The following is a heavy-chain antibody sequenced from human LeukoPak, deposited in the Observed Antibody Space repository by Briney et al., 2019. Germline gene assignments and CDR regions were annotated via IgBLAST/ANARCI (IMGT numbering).Heavy chain of an antibody. J-gene: IGHJ4*02. CDR2: INHSGST. D-gene: IGHD3-22*01. Sequence: SETLSLTCAVYGGSFSGYYWSWIRQPPGKGLEWIGEINHSGSTNYNPSLKSRVTISVDTSRNHFSLKLSSVTAADTAVYYCARAPDYYDSSGYMYYFDYWGQGALVTVSS. CDR3: ARAPDYYDSSGYMYYFDY. V-gene: IGHV4-34*01. CDR1: GGSFSGYY.